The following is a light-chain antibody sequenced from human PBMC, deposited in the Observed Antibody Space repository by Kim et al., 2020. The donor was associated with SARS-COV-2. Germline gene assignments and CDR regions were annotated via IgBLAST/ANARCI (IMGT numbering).Light chain of an antibody. V-gene: IGLV3-1*01. Sequence: VSPGQTASITCSGDKLGDKYACWYQQKPGQSPVLVIYQDSKRPSGIPERFSGSNAGNTATLTISGTQAMDEADYYCQAWDSSSVVFGGGTQLTVL. CDR2: QDS. CDR3: QAWDSSSVV. CDR1: KLGDKY. J-gene: IGLJ2*01.